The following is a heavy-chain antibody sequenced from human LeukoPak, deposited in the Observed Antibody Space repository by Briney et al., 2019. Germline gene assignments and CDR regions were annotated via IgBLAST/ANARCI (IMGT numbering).Heavy chain of an antibody. CDR3: ARGSFGDYSAFDY. J-gene: IGHJ4*02. CDR1: EFTFSNYW. V-gene: IGHV3-7*01. Sequence: GGSLRLSCAASEFTFSNYWMSWVRQAPGKGLEWVANIKQDVSDIYYVDSVKGRFTISRDNAKNSLCLQMNSLRVEDTAVYYCARGSFGDYSAFDYWGQGTLVTVSS. CDR2: IKQDVSDI. D-gene: IGHD4-17*01.